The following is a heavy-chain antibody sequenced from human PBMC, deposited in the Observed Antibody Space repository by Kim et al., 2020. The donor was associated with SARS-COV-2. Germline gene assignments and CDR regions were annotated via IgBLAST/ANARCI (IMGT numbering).Heavy chain of an antibody. D-gene: IGHD3-9*01. Sequence: ASVKVSCKASGYTFTSYGISWVRQAPGQGLEWMGWISAYNGNTNYAQKLQGRVTMTTDTFTSTAYMELRSLRSDDTAVYYCSRGYLRYFDWPHFAYCGQGPLVTVSS. CDR2: ISAYNGNT. V-gene: IGHV1-18*04. J-gene: IGHJ4*02. CDR3: SRGYLRYFDWPHFAY. CDR1: GYTFTSYG.